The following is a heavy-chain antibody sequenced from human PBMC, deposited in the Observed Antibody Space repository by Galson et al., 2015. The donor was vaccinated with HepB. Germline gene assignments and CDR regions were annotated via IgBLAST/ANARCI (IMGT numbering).Heavy chain of an antibody. V-gene: IGHV4-34*01. CDR2: INHSGST. D-gene: IGHD5-18*01. J-gene: IGHJ4*02. Sequence: TLSLTCAVYGGSFSGYYWSWIRQPPGKGLEWIGEINHSGSTNYNPSLKSRVTILVDTSKNQFSLKMSSVTAADTAVYYCARAESEYSYGYWGQGTLVTVSS. CDR3: ARAESEYSYGY. CDR1: GGSFSGYY.